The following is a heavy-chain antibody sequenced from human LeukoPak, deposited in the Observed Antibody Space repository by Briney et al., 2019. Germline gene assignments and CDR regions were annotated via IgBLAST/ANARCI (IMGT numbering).Heavy chain of an antibody. CDR2: INHSGST. D-gene: IGHD5-18*01. J-gene: IGHJ4*02. Sequence: SETLSLTCAVYGGSFSGYYWSWIRQPPGKGLEWIGEINHSGSTNYNPSLKSRVTISVDTSKNQFSLKLSSVTAADTAVYYCARGRPDFVDTAMGTGGPSDYWGQGTLVTVSS. V-gene: IGHV4-34*01. CDR3: ARGRPDFVDTAMGTGGPSDY. CDR1: GGSFSGYY.